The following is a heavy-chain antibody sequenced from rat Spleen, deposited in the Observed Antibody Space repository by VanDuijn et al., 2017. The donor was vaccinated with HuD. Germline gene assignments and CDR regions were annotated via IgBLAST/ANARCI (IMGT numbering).Heavy chain of an antibody. V-gene: IGHV5-20*01. CDR1: GFTFSDYF. J-gene: IGHJ1*01. Sequence: EVQLVESGGGLVQPGRSLKLSCAASGFTFSDYFMAWVRQAPTKGLEWVATISHDGRSSYYRDSVKGRLIISRDNAKSSLYLQMDSLRSEDTATYYCARGWYFDFWGPGTMVTVSS. CDR3: ARGWYFDF. CDR2: ISHDGRSS.